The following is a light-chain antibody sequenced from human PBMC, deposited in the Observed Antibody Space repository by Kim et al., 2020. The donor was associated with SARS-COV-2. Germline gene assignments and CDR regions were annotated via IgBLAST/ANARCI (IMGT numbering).Light chain of an antibody. Sequence: QSALTQPASVSGSPGQSITIFCTGTNNDVGGYNYVSWYQQHPGKAPRLLIYDVKRRPSGVSDRFSGSKSGYRASLTISGLQPEDEADYYCSSYTATNTSVFGTGTKVTVL. CDR1: NNDVGGYNY. V-gene: IGLV2-14*03. CDR3: SSYTATNTSV. CDR2: DVK. J-gene: IGLJ1*01.